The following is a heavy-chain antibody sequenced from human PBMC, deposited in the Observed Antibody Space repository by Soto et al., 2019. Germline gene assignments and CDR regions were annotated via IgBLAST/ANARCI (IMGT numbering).Heavy chain of an antibody. CDR2: IYHSGST. Sequence: SETLSLTCAVSGGSISSSTWWSWVRQPPGKGLEWTGEIYHSGSTNYNPSLKSRVTISVDKSKNQFSLKLSFVTAADTAVYYCARYRYYGSGSYRYYYGMDVWGHGTTVTVSS. J-gene: IGHJ6*02. D-gene: IGHD3-10*01. CDR3: ARYRYYGSGSYRYYYGMDV. CDR1: GGSISSSTW. V-gene: IGHV4-4*02.